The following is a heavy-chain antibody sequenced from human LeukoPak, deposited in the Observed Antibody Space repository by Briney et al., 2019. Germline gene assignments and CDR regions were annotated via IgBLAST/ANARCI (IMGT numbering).Heavy chain of an antibody. V-gene: IGHV1-69*01. D-gene: IGHD3-22*01. J-gene: IGHJ4*02. Sequence: SVKVSCKASGGTFSSYAISWVRQAPGQGLEWMGGIIPIFGTANYAQKFQGRVTITADESTSTAYMELSSLRSKDTAVYYCARDGFPHYYDSSGYYLDYWGQGTLVTVSS. CDR3: ARDGFPHYYDSSGYYLDY. CDR2: IIPIFGTA. CDR1: GGTFSSYA.